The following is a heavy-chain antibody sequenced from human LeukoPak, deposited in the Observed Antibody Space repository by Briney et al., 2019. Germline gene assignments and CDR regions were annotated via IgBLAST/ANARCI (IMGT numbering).Heavy chain of an antibody. V-gene: IGHV3-74*01. CDR1: GFTFSSYW. CDR3: ARAGYCSGGNCYSSYYDY. CDR2: SNGDGSST. D-gene: IGHD2-15*01. J-gene: IGHJ4*02. Sequence: KTGGSLRLSCAASGFTFSSYWMHWVRQAPGKGLLWVSRSNGDGSSTAYADSAKGRFTISRDNAKNTLYLQMNSLRAEDAALYYCARAGYCSGGNCYSSYYDYWGQGTLVTVSS.